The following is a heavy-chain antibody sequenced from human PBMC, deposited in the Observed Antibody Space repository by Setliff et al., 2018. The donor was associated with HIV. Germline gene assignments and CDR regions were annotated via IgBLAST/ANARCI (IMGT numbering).Heavy chain of an antibody. V-gene: IGHV3-30*02. J-gene: IGHJ4*02. D-gene: IGHD4-17*01. Sequence: GGSLRLSCAASGFTFSSYGMHWVRQAPGKGLEWVTFIRHDGINEDYADSVKGRFTISRDNSKNTLYLQMNSLRAEDTAVYYCANPGAYGDYGVGRGFDYWGQGTLVTVSS. CDR1: GFTFSSYG. CDR3: ANPGAYGDYGVGRGFDY. CDR2: IRHDGINE.